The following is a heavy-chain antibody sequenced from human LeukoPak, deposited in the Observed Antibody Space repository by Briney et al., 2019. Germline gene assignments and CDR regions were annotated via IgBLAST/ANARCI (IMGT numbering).Heavy chain of an antibody. V-gene: IGHV1-2*04. CDR3: AKDGNCGGDCYQRPYYYYGMDV. CDR2: INPNSGGT. J-gene: IGHJ6*02. D-gene: IGHD2-21*02. CDR1: GYTFTGYY. Sequence: ASVKVSCKASGYTFTGYYMHWVRQSPGQGLEWMGWINPNSGGTNYAQKFQGWVTMTRDTSISTAYMELSRLRSDDTAVYYCAKDGNCGGDCYQRPYYYYGMDVWGQGTTVTVSS.